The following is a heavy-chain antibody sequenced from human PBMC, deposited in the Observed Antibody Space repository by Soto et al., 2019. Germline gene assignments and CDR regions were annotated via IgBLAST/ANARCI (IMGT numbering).Heavy chain of an antibody. D-gene: IGHD3-3*01. CDR1: GFTFSNYG. Sequence: PGGSLRLSCAASGFTFSNYGMHWVRQAPGKGLEWVAIISFDGSNKYYADSVKGRFTISRDNSKDTLYLQMTSLRAEDTAVYYCAKDLAEWLLYGYYYGMDVWGQGTTVTVSS. V-gene: IGHV3-30*18. CDR3: AKDLAEWLLYGYYYGMDV. CDR2: ISFDGSNK. J-gene: IGHJ6*02.